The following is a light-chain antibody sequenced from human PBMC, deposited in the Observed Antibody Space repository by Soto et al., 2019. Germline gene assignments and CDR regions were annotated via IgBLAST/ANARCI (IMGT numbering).Light chain of an antibody. V-gene: IGKV3-15*01. J-gene: IGKJ4*01. CDR1: QRISDN. Sequence: DIVMTQSPAILSVSLGERATLSCLASQRISDNLAWYQQRSGQAPRLLIYGASTRATGVPARFSGSGSGTEFTRTIISLQSDDFAIYYCQQYKRWPPLTFGGGTKVE. CDR3: QQYKRWPPLT. CDR2: GAS.